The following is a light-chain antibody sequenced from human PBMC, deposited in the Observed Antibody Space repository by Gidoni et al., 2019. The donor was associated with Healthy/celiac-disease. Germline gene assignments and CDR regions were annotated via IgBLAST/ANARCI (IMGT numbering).Light chain of an antibody. CDR1: QSISSW. CDR2: MAS. V-gene: IGKV1-5*03. Sequence: DIQMTHVPSTLSASVGNRVTITCRASQSISSWSAWYQQKPGKDPKILIYMASSLESGVPSRFSGSGSGTEFTLTIRSLQPDDFATYYCQQDNSFPITVGQGTRLEIK. J-gene: IGKJ5*01. CDR3: QQDNSFPIT.